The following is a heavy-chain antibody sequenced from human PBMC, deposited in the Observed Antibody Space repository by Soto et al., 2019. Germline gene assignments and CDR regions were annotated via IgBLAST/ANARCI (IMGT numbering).Heavy chain of an antibody. J-gene: IGHJ6*02. V-gene: IGHV1-8*01. CDR2: MNPNSDNT. D-gene: IGHD1-1*01. CDR3: ARERTGPTSMDV. Sequence: QVQLVQSGAEVKKPGASVKVSCKASGYTFTSYDINWVRQATGQGLEWMGWMNPNSDNTGDAQKFRGRVTMTRNTSISTAYMELSSLRSEDTAVYYCARERTGPTSMDVWGQGTTVTVSS. CDR1: GYTFTSYD.